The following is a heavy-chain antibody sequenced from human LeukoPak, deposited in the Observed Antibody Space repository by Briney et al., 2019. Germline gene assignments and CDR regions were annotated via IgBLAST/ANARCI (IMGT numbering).Heavy chain of an antibody. CDR2: IYSGGSA. CDR3: ARGTIRFLEWLYYSY. Sequence: PGGSLRLSCAASGFTVSTKYMSWVRQAPGKGLEWVSVIYSGGSAYYADSVKGRFTVSRDNSKNTLYLQMNSLRAEDTAVYYCARGTIRFLEWLYYSYWGQGTLVTVSS. V-gene: IGHV3-66*01. D-gene: IGHD3-3*01. CDR1: GFTVSTKY. J-gene: IGHJ4*02.